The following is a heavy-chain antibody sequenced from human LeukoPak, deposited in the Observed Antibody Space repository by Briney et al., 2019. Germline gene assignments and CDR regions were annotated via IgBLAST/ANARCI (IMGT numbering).Heavy chain of an antibody. Sequence: GGSLRLSCAASGFTFNDYYMSWIHQAPGKGLEWVAVISYDGSNKYYADSVKGRFTISRDNSKNTLYLQMNSLRAEDTAVYYCARGLVVPAAIGGYYYYYMDVWGKGTTVTVSS. CDR3: ARGLVVPAAIGGYYYYYMDV. CDR2: ISYDGSNK. J-gene: IGHJ6*03. V-gene: IGHV3-30*04. D-gene: IGHD2-2*02. CDR1: GFTFNDYY.